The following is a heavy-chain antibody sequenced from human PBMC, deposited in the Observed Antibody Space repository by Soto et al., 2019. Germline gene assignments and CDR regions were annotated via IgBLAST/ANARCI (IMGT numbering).Heavy chain of an antibody. D-gene: IGHD5-12*01. CDR3: ARETIKSDIVATRGFSYSMDV. Sequence: PGGSLRLSCAASGFTFSDHYMDWVRQAPGKGLEWVGRTRNKANSYTTEYAASVKGRFTISRDDSKTSLYLQMNSLKTEDTAVYYCARETIKSDIVATRGFSYSMDVWGKGTTVTVSS. CDR2: TRNKANSYTT. V-gene: IGHV3-72*01. J-gene: IGHJ6*03. CDR1: GFTFSDHY.